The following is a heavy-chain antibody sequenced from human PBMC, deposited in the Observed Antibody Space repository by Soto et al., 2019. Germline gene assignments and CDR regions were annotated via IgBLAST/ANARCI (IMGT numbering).Heavy chain of an antibody. CDR1: GGSFSNSY. J-gene: IGHJ5*02. CDR3: ARALRFDP. CDR2: INHSGST. D-gene: IGHD5-12*01. Sequence: SETLSLKCALYGGSFSNSYWTRICQPQGKGLGWIGEINHSGSTEYNPPLKRRVTMSTDTSKSQFSLRLSSVTAADTAVYYCARALRFDPWGQGTPVTVSS. V-gene: IGHV4-34*01.